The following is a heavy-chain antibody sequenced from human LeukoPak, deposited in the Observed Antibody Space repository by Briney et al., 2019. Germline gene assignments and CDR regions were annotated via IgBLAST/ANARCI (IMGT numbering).Heavy chain of an antibody. J-gene: IGHJ4*02. D-gene: IGHD6-13*01. CDR2: ITTNGRST. CDR3: AREPAGYVDY. CDR1: GFTFSSFA. V-gene: IGHV3-23*01. Sequence: GSLRLSCAASGFTFSSFAMNWVRQAPGMGLEWVAVITTNGRSTSYADSVKGRFTISRDNSKNTLYLQMNNLRAEDTALYYCAREPAGYVDYWGQGILVTVSS.